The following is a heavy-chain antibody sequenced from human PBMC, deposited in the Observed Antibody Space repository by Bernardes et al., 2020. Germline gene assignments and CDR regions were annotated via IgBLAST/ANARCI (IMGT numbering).Heavy chain of an antibody. V-gene: IGHV3-23*01. J-gene: IGHJ6*02. CDR1: GFSISNYD. CDR2: ISDSGRT. D-gene: IGHD5-18*01. Sequence: GGSLRLSREASGFSISNYDITWVRQAPGKGLEWVSVISDSGRTHYADTVKGRLSMSRDNSKRTVYMDMNGLRAEDTAVYYCAKGLMTVDTAMTWVYGLDVWGQGTTVTVSS. CDR3: AKGLMTVDTAMTWVYGLDV.